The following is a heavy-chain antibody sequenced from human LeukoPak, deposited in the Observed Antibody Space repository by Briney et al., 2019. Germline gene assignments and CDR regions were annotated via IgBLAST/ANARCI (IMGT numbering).Heavy chain of an antibody. CDR3: ARVPGAYYDAFDI. Sequence: GGSLRLSCAASGFTFSNYWMSWVRQAPGKGLEWEANINQDGSEKYYVDSVKGRFTISRDNSKNTLYLQMNSLRAEDTAVYYCARVPGAYYDAFDIWGQGTMVTVSS. D-gene: IGHD3-10*01. CDR2: INQDGSEK. V-gene: IGHV3-7*02. J-gene: IGHJ3*02. CDR1: GFTFSNYW.